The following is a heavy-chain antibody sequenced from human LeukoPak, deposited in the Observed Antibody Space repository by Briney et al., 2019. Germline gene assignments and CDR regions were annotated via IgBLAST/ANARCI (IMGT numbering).Heavy chain of an antibody. Sequence: GGSLRLSCAASEFTFSDYYMSWIRQAPGEELEWVSYISYSGDITHYADSVKGRFTVSRDNAKNSLYLQMDSLRAEDTAIYYCARLGIITAAGSNNYWGQGTLVIVSS. V-gene: IGHV3-11*01. CDR3: ARLGIITAAGSNNY. CDR1: EFTFSDYY. D-gene: IGHD6-13*01. CDR2: ISYSGDIT. J-gene: IGHJ4*02.